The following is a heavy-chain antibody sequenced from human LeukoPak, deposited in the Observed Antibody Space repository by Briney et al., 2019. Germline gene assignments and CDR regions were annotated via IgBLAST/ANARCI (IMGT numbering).Heavy chain of an antibody. V-gene: IGHV3-30*03. CDR2: ISYDGSNE. Sequence: GRSLRLSCAASGFAFSSYGMHWVRQAPGKGLEWVAVISYDGSNEYYADSVKGRFTISRDNSKNTLYLQMNNLRAEDTAVYYCARASGSYSSLGMDVWGQGTTVTVSS. D-gene: IGHD6-6*01. CDR3: ARASGSYSSLGMDV. CDR1: GFAFSSYG. J-gene: IGHJ6*02.